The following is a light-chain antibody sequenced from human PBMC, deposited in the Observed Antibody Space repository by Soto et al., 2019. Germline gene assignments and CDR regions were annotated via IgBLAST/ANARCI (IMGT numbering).Light chain of an antibody. CDR1: QRVRRSC. CDR2: GAS. V-gene: IGKV3-20*01. Sequence: EIVLTQSPGTLSLSPGERATLPCRAVQRVRRSCLAWYQQKPGQAPIHLIYGASSRATGIPDGFSASGSGTDFTLTISRLEPEDFAVYFCQRYGSTPPTFGGGTKVEIK. CDR3: QRYGSTPPT. J-gene: IGKJ4*01.